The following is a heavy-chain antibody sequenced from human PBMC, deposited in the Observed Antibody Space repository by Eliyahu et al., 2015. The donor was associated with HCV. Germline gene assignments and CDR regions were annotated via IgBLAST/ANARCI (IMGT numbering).Heavy chain of an antibody. CDR2: IIPIFGIA. D-gene: IGHD2-2*01. CDR1: GGTFSSYA. Sequence: QVQLVQSGAEVKKPGSSVKVSCKASGGTFSSYAISWVRQAPGQGLEWMGRIIPIFGIANYAQKFQGRVTITADKSTSTAYMELSSLRSEDTAVYYCARGDCSSTSCSEYSSSWYGDYWGQGTLVTVSS. CDR3: ARGDCSSTSCSEYSSSWYGDY. J-gene: IGHJ4*02. V-gene: IGHV1-69*04.